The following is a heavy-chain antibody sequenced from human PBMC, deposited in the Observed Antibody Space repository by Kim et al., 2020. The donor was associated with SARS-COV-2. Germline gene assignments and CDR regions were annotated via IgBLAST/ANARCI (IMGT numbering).Heavy chain of an antibody. J-gene: IGHJ4*02. CDR3: ARIILISGTWDYFDY. V-gene: IGHV3-53*01. D-gene: IGHD3-10*01. Sequence: GGSLRLSCAVSGVTVSSNYMTWGRQAPGKGLEWVSVIYSGGPTYYADYVKGRFTISRDTYKNMVFLQMNSLTAEEAAVYYGARIILISGTWDYFDYWGQVTLVTVSS. CDR1: GVTVSSNY. CDR2: IYSGGPT.